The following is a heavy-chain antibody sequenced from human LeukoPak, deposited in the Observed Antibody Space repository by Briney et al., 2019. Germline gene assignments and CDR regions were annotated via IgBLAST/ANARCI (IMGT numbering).Heavy chain of an antibody. J-gene: IGHJ4*02. CDR3: AKGGGYLLEPLYYFDY. Sequence: GGSLRLSCAASGFTFSSYGMHWVRQAPGKGLEWVAFIRYDGSNKYYAESVKGRFTISRDNSKNTLYLQMNSLRAEDTAVYYCAKGGGYLLEPLYYFDYWGQGTLVTVSS. D-gene: IGHD3-22*01. CDR1: GFTFSSYG. CDR2: IRYDGSNK. V-gene: IGHV3-30*02.